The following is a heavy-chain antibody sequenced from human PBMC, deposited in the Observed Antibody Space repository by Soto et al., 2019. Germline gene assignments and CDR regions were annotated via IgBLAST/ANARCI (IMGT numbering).Heavy chain of an antibody. D-gene: IGHD5-18*01. CDR3: IRDMKYSYYFEAGH. CDR2: IRTKTFDGTA. CDR1: GFTFGDSA. V-gene: IGHV3-49*04. J-gene: IGHJ4*02. Sequence: EVQVVESGGGLVQPGQSLRLSCFASGFTFGDSAFSWVRQAPGKGLEWVGFIRTKTFDGTAEYAASVKGRFSISRDDSKSIAYLQMNSLKTEDTAVYYCIRDMKYSYYFEAGHWGQGTLVTVSS.